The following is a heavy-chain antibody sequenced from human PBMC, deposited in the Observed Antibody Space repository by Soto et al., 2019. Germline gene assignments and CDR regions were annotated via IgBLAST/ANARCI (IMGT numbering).Heavy chain of an antibody. CDR2: INSDGSST. CDR1: GFTFSSYW. Sequence: GGSLRLSCAASGFTFSSYWMHWVRQAPGKGLVWVSRINSDGSSTSYADSVKGRFTISRDNSKNTLYLQMNSLRAEDTAVYYCANDRANYYYYYGMDVWGQGTTVTVSS. V-gene: IGHV3-74*01. CDR3: ANDRANYYYYYGMDV. J-gene: IGHJ6*02. D-gene: IGHD3-10*02.